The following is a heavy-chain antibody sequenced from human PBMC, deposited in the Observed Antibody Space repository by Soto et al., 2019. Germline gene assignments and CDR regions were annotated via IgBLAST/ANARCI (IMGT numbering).Heavy chain of an antibody. CDR2: ISSSSSTI. V-gene: IGHV3-48*01. Sequence: EVQLVESGGGLVQPGGSPRLSCAASGFTFSSYSMNWVRQAPGKGLEWVSYISSSSSTIYYADSVKGRFTISRDNAKNSLYLQMNSLRAEDTAVYYCASDLGILPGHGWFDPWGQGTLVTVSS. CDR3: ASDLGILPGHGWFDP. J-gene: IGHJ5*02. CDR1: GFTFSSYS. D-gene: IGHD2-15*01.